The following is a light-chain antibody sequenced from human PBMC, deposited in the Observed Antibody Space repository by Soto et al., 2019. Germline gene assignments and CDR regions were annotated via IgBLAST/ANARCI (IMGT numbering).Light chain of an antibody. CDR3: QSYYSDSQGV. CDR1: SGSIASNY. Sequence: NFMLTQPHSVSESPGRTVTISCTGSSGSIASNYVQWYQQRPGSAPTIVIFEDNQRPSGVPYRFSGSIDTSSNSASLTISGLKTEDEADYYCQSYYSDSQGVFGGGTQLTVL. CDR2: EDN. J-gene: IGLJ7*01. V-gene: IGLV6-57*02.